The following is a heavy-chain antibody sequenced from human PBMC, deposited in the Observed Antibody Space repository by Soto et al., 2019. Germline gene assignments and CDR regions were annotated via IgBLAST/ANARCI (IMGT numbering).Heavy chain of an antibody. CDR3: ARQGSTAAAGFHYYYYYMDV. V-gene: IGHV4-39*01. Sequence: SETLSLTCTVSGGSISSSSYYWGWIRQPPGKGLEWIGSIYYSGSTYYNPSLKSRVTISVDMSKNQFSLKLSSVTAADTAVYYCARQGSTAAAGFHYYYYYMDVWGKGTTVTVSS. CDR1: GGSISSSSYY. J-gene: IGHJ6*03. D-gene: IGHD6-13*01. CDR2: IYYSGST.